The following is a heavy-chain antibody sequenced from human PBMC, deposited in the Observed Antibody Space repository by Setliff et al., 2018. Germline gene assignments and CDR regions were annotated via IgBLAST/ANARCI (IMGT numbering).Heavy chain of an antibody. CDR3: SRLVRYCSKTTCQTASGAEL. CDR2: ISVYTGNT. D-gene: IGHD2-8*01. V-gene: IGHV1-18*01. CDR1: GYTFSHSG. J-gene: IGHJ4*02. Sequence: ASVKVSCKASGYTFSHSGITWVRQAPGQGLERMGWISVYTGNTNYAPKLQGRVTMTTDASTSTAYMELRGLTSDDTAVYYCSRLVRYCSKTTCQTASGAELWGQGTLVTVSS.